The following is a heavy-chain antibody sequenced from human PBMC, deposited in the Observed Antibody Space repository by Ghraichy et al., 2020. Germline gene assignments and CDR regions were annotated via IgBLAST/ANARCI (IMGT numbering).Heavy chain of an antibody. D-gene: IGHD4-17*01. CDR3: AKSGSGGDLLDH. CDR1: GFTFNSYG. V-gene: IGHV3-30*18. J-gene: IGHJ4*02. Sequence: GESLNISCATSGFTFNSYGMHWVRQAPGKGLEWVAAVSKEGRNQYYADSVKGRFTISRDNSRNILYLQMNSLRAEDTAVYYCAKSGSGGDLLDHWGQGSLVTFSS. CDR2: VSKEGRNQ.